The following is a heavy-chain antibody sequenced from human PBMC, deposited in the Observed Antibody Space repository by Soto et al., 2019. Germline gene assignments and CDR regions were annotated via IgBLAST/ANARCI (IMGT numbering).Heavy chain of an antibody. J-gene: IGHJ4*02. V-gene: IGHV1-3*01. CDR3: ARAGNIVVVIAAAQALDY. CDR1: GYSFPSYA. CDR2: INAGNGNT. Sequence: QVHLVQSGAEVKKPGASVKVSCKAFGYSFPSYAIHWVRQAPGQRLEWMGWINAGNGNTKYSQKFEGRVTITRDTSASTAYMELSGLRSEDTAVYYCARAGNIVVVIAAAQALDYWGQGTLVTVSS. D-gene: IGHD2-15*01.